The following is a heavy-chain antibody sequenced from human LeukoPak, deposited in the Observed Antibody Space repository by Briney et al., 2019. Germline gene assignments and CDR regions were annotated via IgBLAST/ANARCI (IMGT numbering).Heavy chain of an antibody. V-gene: IGHV1-2*02. CDR1: GYTFTTYY. J-gene: IGHJ6*03. D-gene: IGHD1-14*01. Sequence: ASVKVSCKPSGYTFTTYYLHWVRQAPGQGLEWMGWINPKNGGTYYAQKFQGRFTMTRDTSINTAYMELSGLTSDDTAVYYCARDPSNRYYTDVWGIGTAVPVSS. CDR3: ARDPSNRYYTDV. CDR2: INPKNGGT.